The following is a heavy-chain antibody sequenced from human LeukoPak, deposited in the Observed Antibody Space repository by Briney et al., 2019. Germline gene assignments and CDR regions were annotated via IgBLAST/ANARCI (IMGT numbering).Heavy chain of an antibody. CDR3: ASDLSTWFD. Sequence: GGSLRLSCVASGFIVSNNYMSWVRQAPGMGLEWVSTIYRGGSSFYADSVKGRFAISRDNTKNTLYLQMDSLRAEDTAVYYCASDLSTWFDWGQGTQVTVAS. V-gene: IGHV3-66*01. J-gene: IGHJ4*02. CDR1: GFIVSNNY. D-gene: IGHD6-13*01. CDR2: IYRGGSS.